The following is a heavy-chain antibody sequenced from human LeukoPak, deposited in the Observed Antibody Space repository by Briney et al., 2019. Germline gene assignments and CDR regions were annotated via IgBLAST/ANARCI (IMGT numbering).Heavy chain of an antibody. CDR2: ISGGGGST. J-gene: IGHJ4*02. CDR3: ANDMDTAMVHDSLFDY. Sequence: GGSLRLSCAASGFTFSSYAMSWVRQAPGKGLEWVSAISGGGGSTYYADSVKGRFTISRGNSKNTLYLQMNSLRAEDTAVYCCANDMDTAMVHDSLFDYWGQGTLVTVSS. V-gene: IGHV3-23*01. CDR1: GFTFSSYA. D-gene: IGHD5-18*01.